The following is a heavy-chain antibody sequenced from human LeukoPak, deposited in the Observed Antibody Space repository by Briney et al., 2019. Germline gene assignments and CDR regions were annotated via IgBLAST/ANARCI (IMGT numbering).Heavy chain of an antibody. CDR2: IVVGSGNT. V-gene: IGHV1-58*01. CDR1: GFTFTSSA. Sequence: SVKVSCKASGFTFTSSAVQWVRQARGQGLEWIGWIVVGSGNTNYAQKFQERVTITRDMSTSTAYMELSSLRSEDTAVYYCARVGLRGSTNIWGQGTLVTVSS. CDR3: ARVGLRGSTNI. D-gene: IGHD2-2*01. J-gene: IGHJ4*02.